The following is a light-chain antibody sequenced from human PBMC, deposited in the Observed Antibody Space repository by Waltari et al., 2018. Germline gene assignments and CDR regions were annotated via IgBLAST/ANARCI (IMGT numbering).Light chain of an antibody. J-gene: IGKJ4*01. V-gene: IGKV1-5*03. CDR3: QQCNSYLLT. Sequence: DIQMTQSPSTLSASVGDRVTITCRASQSIGSSLAWYQQKPGKAPKVMIYEASRLERGGPSRFSGSGSGTEFTLTISSLQPDDFATYYCQQCNSYLLTFGGGTKVEIK. CDR1: QSIGSS. CDR2: EAS.